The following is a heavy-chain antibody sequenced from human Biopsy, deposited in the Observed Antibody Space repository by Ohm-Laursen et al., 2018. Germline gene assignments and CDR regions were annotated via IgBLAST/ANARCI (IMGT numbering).Heavy chain of an antibody. J-gene: IGHJ4*02. Sequence: SLSLSCPASGFTFSSFAMHWVRQAPGKGLEWVAVVWYDGINKFYADSVEGRFTISRDNFKNTVYLEMNSLRPEDTAVYYCARDLGNLRGVMFYLDSWGQGTLVSVSS. CDR1: GFTFSSFA. V-gene: IGHV3-33*01. CDR3: ARDLGNLRGVMFYLDS. D-gene: IGHD3-16*01. CDR2: VWYDGINK.